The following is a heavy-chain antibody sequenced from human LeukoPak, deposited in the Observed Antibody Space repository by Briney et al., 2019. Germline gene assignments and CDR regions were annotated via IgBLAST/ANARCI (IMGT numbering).Heavy chain of an antibody. CDR2: IYTSGST. CDR3: ASIKGQYCSSTSCFPFDP. CDR1: GGSISSGSYY. D-gene: IGHD2-2*01. J-gene: IGHJ5*02. V-gene: IGHV4-61*02. Sequence: SQTLSLTCTVSGGSISSGSYYWSWLRQPAGTGLEWIGRIYTSGSTNYNPSLKSRVTISVDTSKNQFSLKLSSVTAADTAVYYCASIKGQYCSSTSCFPFDPWGQGTLVTVSS.